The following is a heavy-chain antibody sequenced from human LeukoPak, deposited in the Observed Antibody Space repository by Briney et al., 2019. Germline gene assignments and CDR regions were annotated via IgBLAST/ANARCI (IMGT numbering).Heavy chain of an antibody. Sequence: SETLSLTCTVSGGSISSSSYYWGWIRQPPGKGLEWIGSIYYSGSTYYNPSLKSRVTISVDTSKNQFSLKLSSVTAADTAVYYCAITSSGYCYGSFDPWGQGTLVTVSS. CDR3: AITSSGYCYGSFDP. CDR2: IYYSGST. CDR1: GGSISSSSYY. D-gene: IGHD3-22*01. J-gene: IGHJ5*02. V-gene: IGHV4-39*01.